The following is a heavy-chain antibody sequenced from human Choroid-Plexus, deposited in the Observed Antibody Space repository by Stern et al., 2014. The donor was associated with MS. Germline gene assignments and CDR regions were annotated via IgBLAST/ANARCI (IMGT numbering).Heavy chain of an antibody. J-gene: IGHJ4*02. CDR3: AKDRQWSTYFFDY. D-gene: IGHD2-15*01. CDR1: GFTFSNFG. CDR2: ISYDGSDK. V-gene: IGHV3-30*18. Sequence: VQLVESGGGVAQPGRPLILSCAASGFTFSNFGMHWVRQAPGKGLEWVALISYDGSDKYYADSVKGRFTIFRDNSKNTLYMHMSSLGAEDTAVYYCAKDRQWSTYFFDYWGQGSLVTVSS.